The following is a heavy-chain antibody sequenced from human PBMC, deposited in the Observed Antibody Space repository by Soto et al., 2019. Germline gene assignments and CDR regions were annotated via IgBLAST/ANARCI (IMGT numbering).Heavy chain of an antibody. V-gene: IGHV3-11*06. Sequence: QVQLVESGGGLVKPGGSLRLSCAASGFTFSDYYMSWIRQAPGKGLEWVSYISSSSSYTNYADSVKGRFTISRDNAKNSLYLQMNSLRAEDTAVYYCARWSGLRIQNWHFDYWGQGTLVTVSS. CDR2: ISSSSSYT. CDR3: ARWSGLRIQNWHFDY. D-gene: IGHD3-3*01. CDR1: GFTFSDYY. J-gene: IGHJ4*02.